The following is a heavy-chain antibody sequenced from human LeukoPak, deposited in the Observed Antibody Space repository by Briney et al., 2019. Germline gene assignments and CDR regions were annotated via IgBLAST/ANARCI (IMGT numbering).Heavy chain of an antibody. V-gene: IGHV4-59*01. CDR3: AEVTSGY. Sequence: SETLSLTCTVSGGFISGYYWSWIRQPPGKGLEWIGYISNTGSTNYNPSLGSRVTISVDTSKNQFSLKLSSVTAADTAVYYCAEVTSGYWGQGTLVTVSS. D-gene: IGHD3-10*01. CDR2: ISNTGST. J-gene: IGHJ4*02. CDR1: GGFISGYY.